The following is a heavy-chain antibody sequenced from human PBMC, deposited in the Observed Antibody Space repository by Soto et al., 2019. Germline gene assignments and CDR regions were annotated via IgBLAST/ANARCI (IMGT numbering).Heavy chain of an antibody. D-gene: IGHD3-3*01. V-gene: IGHV3-23*01. CDR2: INGDGTAT. CDR1: GLTLRSSA. Sequence: ESGGGLVQPGGSLRLSCAASGLTLRSSAMTWVRQAPGKGLEWISSINGDGTATYYGNAVKGRFTISKDISKNTLYLQMDSLRAEDTAVYFCAKITRSWGQGTLVTVSS. J-gene: IGHJ5*02. CDR3: AKITRS.